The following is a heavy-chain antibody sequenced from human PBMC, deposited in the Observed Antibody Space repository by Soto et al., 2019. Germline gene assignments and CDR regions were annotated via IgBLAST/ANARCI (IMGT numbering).Heavy chain of an antibody. CDR2: ISGSGITT. V-gene: IGHV3-23*01. D-gene: IGHD1-26*01. Sequence: EVQLLESGGGLAQPGGSLRLSCAASGFTFSSYAMSWVRQAPGKGLEWFSVISGSGITTYYADSVKGRFTISRDNSKNTLYQQMNSLRAEDTAVYYCEKDLRGGATSIDYWGQGTLVTVSS. J-gene: IGHJ4*02. CDR3: EKDLRGGATSIDY. CDR1: GFTFSSYA.